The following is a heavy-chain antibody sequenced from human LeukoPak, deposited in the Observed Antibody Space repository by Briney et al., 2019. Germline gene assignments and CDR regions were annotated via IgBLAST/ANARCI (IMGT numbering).Heavy chain of an antibody. Sequence: ASAKVSCKASGYTFTSYDINWVRQATGQGLEWMGWMNPNSGNTGYAQKFQGRVTMTRNTSISTAYMELSSLRSEDTAVYYCARVISSGWNYYYYYGMDVWGQGTTVTVSS. CDR1: GYTFTSYD. J-gene: IGHJ6*02. D-gene: IGHD6-19*01. CDR2: MNPNSGNT. CDR3: ARVISSGWNYYYYYGMDV. V-gene: IGHV1-8*01.